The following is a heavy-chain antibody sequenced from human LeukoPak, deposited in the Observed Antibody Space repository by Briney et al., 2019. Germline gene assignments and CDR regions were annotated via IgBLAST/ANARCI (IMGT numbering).Heavy chain of an antibody. Sequence: GGSLRLSCAASGFTVSSNYMSWVRQAPGKGLEWVSVIYSGGSTYYADSVKGRFTISRDNSKNTLYLQMNSLRAEDTAVYYCAKDQSDIAAAGGVYYWGQGTLVTVSS. D-gene: IGHD6-13*01. V-gene: IGHV3-53*01. CDR2: IYSGGST. J-gene: IGHJ4*02. CDR1: GFTVSSNY. CDR3: AKDQSDIAAAGGVYY.